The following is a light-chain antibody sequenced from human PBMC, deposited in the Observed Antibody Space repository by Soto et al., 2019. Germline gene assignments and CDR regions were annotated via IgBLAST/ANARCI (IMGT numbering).Light chain of an antibody. V-gene: IGKV1-5*01. CDR2: DAS. CDR3: QQYKSYWT. CDR1: QSISSW. Sequence: DIQMTQSPSTLSAYVGDRVTITCRASQSISSWLAWYQQKPGKAPKLLIDDASSLESGVPSRFSGSGSGTEFTLTISSLQPDDFATYYCQQYKSYWTFGQGTKVEIK. J-gene: IGKJ1*01.